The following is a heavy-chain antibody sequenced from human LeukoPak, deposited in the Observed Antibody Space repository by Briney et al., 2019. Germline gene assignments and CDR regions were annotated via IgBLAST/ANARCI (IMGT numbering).Heavy chain of an antibody. Sequence: SETLSLTCTVSGGSISSSSYYWGWIRQPPGKGLEWIGSIYYSGSTYYNPSLKSRVTISVDTSKNQFSLKLSSVTAADTAVYYCARWGYFDSSGYFVAEYRGQGTLVTVSS. V-gene: IGHV4-39*07. CDR3: ARWGYFDSSGYFVAEY. CDR1: GGSISSSSYY. D-gene: IGHD3-22*01. J-gene: IGHJ4*02. CDR2: IYYSGST.